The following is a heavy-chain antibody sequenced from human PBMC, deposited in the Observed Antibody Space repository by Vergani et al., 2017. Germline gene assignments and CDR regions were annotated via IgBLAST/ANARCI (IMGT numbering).Heavy chain of an antibody. V-gene: IGHV1-69*01. Sequence: QVQLVQSGAEVKKPGSSVKVSCKASGGTFSSYAISWVRQAPGQGLEWMGGIIPIFGTANYAQTFQGRVTITADESTSTPYMELSSLRSEYKAVYYCARRTYYYDSSVHFDYWGQGTLVTVSS. D-gene: IGHD3-22*01. J-gene: IGHJ4*02. CDR2: IIPIFGTA. CDR3: ARRTYYYDSSVHFDY. CDR1: GGTFSSYA.